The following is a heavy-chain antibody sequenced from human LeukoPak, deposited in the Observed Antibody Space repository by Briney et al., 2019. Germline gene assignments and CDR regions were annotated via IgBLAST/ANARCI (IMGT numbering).Heavy chain of an antibody. V-gene: IGHV1-69*13. Sequence: SVKVSCKASGGTFISYAISWVRQAPGQGLEWTGGIIPIFGTANYAQKFQGRVTITADESTSTAYMELSSLRSEDTAVYYCASSIMITFGGTFDYWGQGTLVTVSS. J-gene: IGHJ4*02. CDR3: ASSIMITFGGTFDY. CDR1: GGTFISYA. D-gene: IGHD3-16*01. CDR2: IIPIFGTA.